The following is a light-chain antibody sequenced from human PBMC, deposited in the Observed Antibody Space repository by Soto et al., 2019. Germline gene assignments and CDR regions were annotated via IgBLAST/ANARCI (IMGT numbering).Light chain of an antibody. Sequence: DIQMTQSPSSLSASVGDRVTITCRASQSISSYLNWYQQKPGKAPKLLIYAASSLQSGVPSMFSGSASGTDFTLTISSLQPEDFATYYCQQSYSTLPCTFGQGTKLEIK. V-gene: IGKV1-39*01. CDR3: QQSYSTLPCT. J-gene: IGKJ2*02. CDR2: AAS. CDR1: QSISSY.